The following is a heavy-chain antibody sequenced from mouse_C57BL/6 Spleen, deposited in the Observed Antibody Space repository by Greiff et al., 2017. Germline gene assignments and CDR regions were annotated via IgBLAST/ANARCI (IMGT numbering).Heavy chain of an antibody. Sequence: EVKLLESGPGLVKPSQSLSLTCSVTGYSITSGHYWNWIRQFPGNKLEWMGYISYDGSNNYNPSLKNRIPITRDTSKNQFFQKLNSVTTEDTATYYCAREDGSYWYFDVWGTGTTVTVSS. CDR3: AREDGSYWYFDV. D-gene: IGHD1-1*02. V-gene: IGHV3-6*01. J-gene: IGHJ1*03. CDR2: ISYDGSN. CDR1: GYSITSGHY.